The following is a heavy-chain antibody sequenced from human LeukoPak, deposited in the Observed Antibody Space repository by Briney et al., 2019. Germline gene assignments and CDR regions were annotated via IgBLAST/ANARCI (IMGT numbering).Heavy chain of an antibody. D-gene: IGHD6-13*01. Sequence: GGSLRLSCAASGFTFSSYAMHWVRQAPGKVLEWVAVISYDGSNKYYADSVKGRFTISRDNSKNTLYLQVNSLRPEDTAVFYCARDRIAAAATDWFDPWGQGTLVTVSS. CDR1: GFTFSSYA. CDR2: ISYDGSNK. CDR3: ARDRIAAAATDWFDP. J-gene: IGHJ5*02. V-gene: IGHV3-30*04.